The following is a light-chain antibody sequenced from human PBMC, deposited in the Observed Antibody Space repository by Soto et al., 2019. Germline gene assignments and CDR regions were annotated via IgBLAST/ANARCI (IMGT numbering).Light chain of an antibody. CDR2: RAS. CDR3: QQYNNWPRAT. CDR1: QSVNSN. Sequence: EIVMTQSPATLSLSPGERATLSCRASQSVNSNLAWYQQKHGQAPRLLMFRASSRATAVPARFSASGSGTEINLTISSLQSEDFAVYYCQQYNNWPRATFGGGTKVETK. V-gene: IGKV3-15*01. J-gene: IGKJ4*01.